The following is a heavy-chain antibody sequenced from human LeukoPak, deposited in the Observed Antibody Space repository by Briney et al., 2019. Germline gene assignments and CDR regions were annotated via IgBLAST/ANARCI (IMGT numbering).Heavy chain of an antibody. V-gene: IGHV5-51*01. D-gene: IGHD6-13*01. CDR1: GYNFNTFW. J-gene: IGHJ4*02. CDR2: IYPGDSDT. CDR3: VRRRGSSWKGGFDY. Sequence: GESLQISCEGSGYNFNTFWIGWVRQKPGEGLEGVGIIYPGDSDTKYSPAVQGQVTISADKPITTAYLQWSSLKASDTAMYYCVRRRGSSWKGGFDYWGQGTLVTVSS.